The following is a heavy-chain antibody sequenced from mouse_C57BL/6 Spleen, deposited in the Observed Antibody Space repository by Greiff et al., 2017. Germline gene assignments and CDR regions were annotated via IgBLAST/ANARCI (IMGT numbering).Heavy chain of an antibody. Sequence: QVQLQQSGAELVKPGASVKLSCKASGFTFTEYTIHWVKQRSGQGLEWIGWFYPGSGSIKYNEKFKDKATLTADKSSSTVYMELSRLTSEDSAVYFCARHVPYYYGSSHAYFDYWGQGTTLTVSS. D-gene: IGHD1-1*01. V-gene: IGHV1-62-2*01. J-gene: IGHJ2*01. CDR3: ARHVPYYYGSSHAYFDY. CDR1: GFTFTEYT. CDR2: FYPGSGSI.